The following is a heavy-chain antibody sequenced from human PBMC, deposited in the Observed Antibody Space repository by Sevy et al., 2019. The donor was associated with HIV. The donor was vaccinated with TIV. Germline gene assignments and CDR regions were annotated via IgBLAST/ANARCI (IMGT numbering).Heavy chain of an antibody. Sequence: SETLSLTCTVSGGSISSSSYYWGWIRQPPGKGLEWIGSIYYSGSTYYNPSLKSRVTISVDTSKNQFSLKLSSVTAAITAVYYCARREILDAFDIWGQGTMVTVSS. D-gene: IGHD5-18*01. J-gene: IGHJ3*02. CDR1: GGSISSSSYY. CDR2: IYYSGST. CDR3: ARREILDAFDI. V-gene: IGHV4-39*01.